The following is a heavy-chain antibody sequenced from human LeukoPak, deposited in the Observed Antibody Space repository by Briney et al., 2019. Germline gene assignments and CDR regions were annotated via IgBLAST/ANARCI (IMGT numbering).Heavy chain of an antibody. CDR3: AKYAPPTTVGTRFFDY. Sequence: GGSLRLSCAASGFTLSTYWMTWVRLAPGKGLEWVSVIGGDGGGIQYADSVKGRFSISRDNSKNTVYLQMNSLRAEDTAVYYCAKYAPPTTVGTRFFDYWGQGTLVTVSS. CDR2: IGGDGGGI. J-gene: IGHJ4*02. D-gene: IGHD4-23*01. V-gene: IGHV3-23*01. CDR1: GFTLSTYW.